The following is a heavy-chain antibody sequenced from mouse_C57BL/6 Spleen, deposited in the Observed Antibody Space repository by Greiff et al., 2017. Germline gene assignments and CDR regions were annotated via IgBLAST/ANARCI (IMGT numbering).Heavy chain of an antibody. Sequence: VQLQQSWAELVKPGASVKISCKASGYAFSSYWMNWVKQRPGKGLEWIGQIYPGDGDTNYNGKFKGKATLTADKSSSTAYMQLSSLTSEDSAVYFCARSEVYYGNYGFAYWGQGTLVTVSA. D-gene: IGHD2-1*01. CDR2: IYPGDGDT. J-gene: IGHJ3*01. CDR3: ARSEVYYGNYGFAY. CDR1: GYAFSSYW. V-gene: IGHV1-80*01.